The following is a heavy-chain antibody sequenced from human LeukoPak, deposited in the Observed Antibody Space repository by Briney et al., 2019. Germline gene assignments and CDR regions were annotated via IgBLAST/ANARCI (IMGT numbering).Heavy chain of an antibody. Sequence: GGSLRLSCAASGFTVSSNYMSWVRQAPGKGLEWVSVIYSGGSTYYADSVKGRFTISRDNSKNTLYLQMNSLRAEDTAVYYCARGADSSSWYWDDAFDIWGQGTMVTVSS. CDR1: GFTVSSNY. V-gene: IGHV3-53*01. D-gene: IGHD6-13*01. CDR2: IYSGGST. J-gene: IGHJ3*02. CDR3: ARGADSSSWYWDDAFDI.